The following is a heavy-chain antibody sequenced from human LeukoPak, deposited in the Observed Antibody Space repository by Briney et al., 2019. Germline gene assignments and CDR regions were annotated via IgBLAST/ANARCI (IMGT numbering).Heavy chain of an antibody. V-gene: IGHV4-34*01. D-gene: IGHD3-10*01. J-gene: IGHJ6*02. CDR2: INHSGST. Sequence: SETLSLTCAVYGGSFSGYYWSWIRQPPGKGLEWIGEINHSGSTNYNPSLKSRVTISVDTSKNQFSLKLSSVTAADTAVYYCARDQGARLWFGEFYGMDVWGQGTTVTVSS. CDR3: ARDQGARLWFGEFYGMDV. CDR1: GGSFSGYY.